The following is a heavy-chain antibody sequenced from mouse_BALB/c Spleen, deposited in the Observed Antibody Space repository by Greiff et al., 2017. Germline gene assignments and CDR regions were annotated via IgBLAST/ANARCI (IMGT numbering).Heavy chain of an antibody. CDR3: TSSGGYYLGD. D-gene: IGHD1-1*02. Sequence: QVQLQQPGAELVRPGASVKLSCTASGYSFTSYWMNWVQQRPGKGLEWIGMIHPAGSGTGLKQKFKDMATFTVDKSSSIAYMQLSKQTTEDSAVYYATSSGGYYLGDWGQGTTVTVSA. CDR1: GYSFTSYW. V-gene: IGHV1S82*01. J-gene: IGHJ2*01. CDR2: IHPAGSGT.